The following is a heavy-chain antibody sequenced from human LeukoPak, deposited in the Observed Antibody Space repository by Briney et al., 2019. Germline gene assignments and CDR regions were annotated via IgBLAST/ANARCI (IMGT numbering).Heavy chain of an antibody. V-gene: IGHV4-61*02. D-gene: IGHD1-26*01. CDR1: GGSISSGSYY. J-gene: IGHJ4*02. CDR2: IYTNGHT. CDR3: ARVGVGATTVDY. Sequence: PSETLSLTCTVSGGSISSGSYYWSRIRQPAGKGLEWIGRIYTNGHTNYDPSLKSRVTISADTSKNQFSLNLSSVTAADTAVYYCARVGVGATTVDYWGQGTLVTVSS.